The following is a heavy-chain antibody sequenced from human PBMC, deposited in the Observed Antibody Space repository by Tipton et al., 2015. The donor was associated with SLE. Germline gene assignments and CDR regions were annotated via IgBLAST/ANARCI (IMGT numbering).Heavy chain of an antibody. CDR1: GGSISSGDYY. V-gene: IGHV4-30-4*01. CDR2: IYYSGNT. CDR3: ARGRRYSSGYDY. Sequence: TLSLTCTVSGGSISSGDYYWSWIRQPPGKGLEWIGYIYYSGNTYFNPSLKSRVTISVDMSKNQFSLKLSSVTAADTAVYYCARGRRYSSGYDYWGQGTLVTVSS. D-gene: IGHD6-19*01. J-gene: IGHJ4*02.